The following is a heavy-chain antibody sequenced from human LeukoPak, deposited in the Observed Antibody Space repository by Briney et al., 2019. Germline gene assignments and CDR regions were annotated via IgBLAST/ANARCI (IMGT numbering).Heavy chain of an antibody. CDR1: GFTFTNYW. Sequence: GGSLRLSCAASGFTFTNYWMSWVRQTPGKGLEWVANINQDGSEKFYVDSVTGRFTISRDNTKNSLYLQMNSLRAEDTAVYYCTKVRDYDGYFDYWGQGTLVTVSS. J-gene: IGHJ4*02. CDR3: TKVRDYDGYFDY. CDR2: INQDGSEK. D-gene: IGHD3-22*01. V-gene: IGHV3-7*01.